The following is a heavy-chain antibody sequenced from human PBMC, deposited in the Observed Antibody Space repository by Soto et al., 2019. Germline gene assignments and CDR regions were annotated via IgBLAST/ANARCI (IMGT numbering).Heavy chain of an antibody. CDR2: ISGSGGST. CDR3: AKAGAYYDSSGDHFDY. CDR1: GFTFSSYA. V-gene: IGHV3-23*01. D-gene: IGHD3-22*01. J-gene: IGHJ4*02. Sequence: EVQLLESGGGLVQPGGSLRLSCAASGFTFSSYAMSWVRQAPGKGLEWVSAISGSGGSTYYADSVKGRFTISRDNPKNTLYLQMNSLRAEDTAVYYCAKAGAYYDSSGDHFDYWGQGTLVTVSS.